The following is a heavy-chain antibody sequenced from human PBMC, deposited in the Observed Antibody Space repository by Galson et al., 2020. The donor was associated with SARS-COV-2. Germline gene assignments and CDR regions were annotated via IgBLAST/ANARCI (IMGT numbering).Heavy chain of an antibody. Sequence: TGGSLRLSCAASGFTFSSYGMHWVRQAPGKGLEWVAVISYDGSNKYYADSVKGRFTISRDNSKNTLYLQMNSLRAEDTAVYYCARSYSGSYYYGMDVCGQGTTVTVSS. CDR2: ISYDGSNK. V-gene: IGHV3-30*03. J-gene: IGHJ6*02. CDR1: GFTFSSYG. D-gene: IGHD1-26*01. CDR3: ARSYSGSYYYGMDV.